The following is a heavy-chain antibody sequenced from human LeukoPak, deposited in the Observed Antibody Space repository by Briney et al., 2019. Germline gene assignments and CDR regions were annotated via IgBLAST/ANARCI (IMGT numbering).Heavy chain of an antibody. Sequence: ASVKVSCKASGYTFTGYYMHWVRQAPGQGLEWMGWINPNSGGTNYAQKFQGWVTMTRDTSISTAYMELSRLRSDDTAVYYCVRAEGYDSSGFPLDYWGQGILVTVPS. CDR2: INPNSGGT. V-gene: IGHV1-2*04. D-gene: IGHD3-22*01. CDR1: GYTFTGYY. J-gene: IGHJ4*02. CDR3: VRAEGYDSSGFPLDY.